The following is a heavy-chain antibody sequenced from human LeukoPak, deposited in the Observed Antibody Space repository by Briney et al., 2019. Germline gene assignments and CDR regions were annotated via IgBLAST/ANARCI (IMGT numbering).Heavy chain of an antibody. J-gene: IGHJ1*01. V-gene: IGHV1-69*04. D-gene: IGHD3-22*01. CDR2: IIPILGIA. CDR1: GGTFSSYA. CDR3: ARYTTYYYDSSGYYYGEYFQH. Sequence: SVKVSCKASGGTFSSYAISWVRQAPGQGLEWMGRIIPILGIANYAQKFQGRVTITADKSTSTAYMELSSLRSEDTAVYYCARYTTYYYDSSGYYYGEYFQHWGQGTLVTVSS.